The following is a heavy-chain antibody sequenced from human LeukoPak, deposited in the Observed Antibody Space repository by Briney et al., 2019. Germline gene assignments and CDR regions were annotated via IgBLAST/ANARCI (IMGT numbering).Heavy chain of an antibody. CDR1: GGSISTYY. CDR2: VYYSGST. Sequence: PSETLSLTCSVSGGSISTYYWSWIRQAPGKGLEWIGYVYYSGSTEYDPSLKSRVTISVDTSKNQFSLKMNSVTAAGTAVYYCARGSDFWSGYSFDNWGQGTLVTVSS. CDR3: ARGSDFWSGYSFDN. V-gene: IGHV4-59*01. D-gene: IGHD3-3*01. J-gene: IGHJ4*02.